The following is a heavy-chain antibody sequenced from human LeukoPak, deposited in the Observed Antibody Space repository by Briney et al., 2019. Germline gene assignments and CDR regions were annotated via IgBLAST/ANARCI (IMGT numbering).Heavy chain of an antibody. CDR2: ISAYNGNT. CDR3: ARDSYLGYSNYGWFDP. Sequence: ASVKVSCKASGYTFTSYGISWVRQAPGQGLEWMGWISAYNGNTNYAQKLQGRVTMTTDTSTSTAYMELRSLRSDDTAVYYSARDSYLGYSNYGWFDPWGQGTLVTVS. V-gene: IGHV1-18*01. CDR1: GYTFTSYG. D-gene: IGHD4-11*01. J-gene: IGHJ5*02.